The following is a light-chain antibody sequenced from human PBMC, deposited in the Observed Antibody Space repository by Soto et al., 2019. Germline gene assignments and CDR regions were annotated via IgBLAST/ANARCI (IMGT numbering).Light chain of an antibody. CDR3: GTWDSSLSSVV. CDR2: DTH. CDR1: SSNIANNY. Sequence: QSVLTQPPSVSAAPGQKVTISCSGSSSNIANNYVSWYQQLPGTAPKLLIYDTHKRPSRIPDRFSGSRSGTSATLGITGLQTGDEADYYCGTWDSSLSSVVFGGGTKLTVL. V-gene: IGLV1-51*01. J-gene: IGLJ2*01.